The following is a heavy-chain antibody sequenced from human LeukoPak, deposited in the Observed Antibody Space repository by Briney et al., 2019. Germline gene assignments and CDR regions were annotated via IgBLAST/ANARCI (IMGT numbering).Heavy chain of an antibody. CDR3: ARDRNMVGTTKDAFDI. CDR2: IYHSGST. V-gene: IGHV4-59*12. Sequence: SETLSLTCTVSGGSISSYYWSWIRQPPGKGLEWIGNIYHSGSTYYNPSLKSRVTISVDRSKNQFSLKLTSVTAADTAVYYCARDRNMVGTTKDAFDIWGQGTMVTVSS. D-gene: IGHD1-26*01. CDR1: GGSISSYY. J-gene: IGHJ3*02.